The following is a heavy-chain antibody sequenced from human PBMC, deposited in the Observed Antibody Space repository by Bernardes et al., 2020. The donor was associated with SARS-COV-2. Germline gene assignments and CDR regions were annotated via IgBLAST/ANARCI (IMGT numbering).Heavy chain of an antibody. CDR3: ARVGTFTGYYGMDV. D-gene: IGHD3-10*01. Sequence: TLSLTCTVSGDSISSGDYSWSWIRQPPGKGLEWIGNLHRSGSTYYNPSLKSRVTISVDRSKNHFSLGLTSVTAADTAVYYCARVGTFTGYYGMDVWGQGTTVTVSS. CDR1: GDSISSGDYS. J-gene: IGHJ6*02. CDR2: LHRSGST. V-gene: IGHV4-30-2*01.